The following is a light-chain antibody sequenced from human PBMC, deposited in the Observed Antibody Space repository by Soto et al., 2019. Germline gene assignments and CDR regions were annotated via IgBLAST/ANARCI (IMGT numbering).Light chain of an antibody. Sequence: EIVMTQSTATLSVSPGERATLSCRASQSVSSNLAWYQQKPGQAPRLLIYGASTRATGIPARFSGSGSGTEFTLTISRLQSDDFAVYYCHQYNTWPRWTFGQGTKLEIK. V-gene: IGKV3-15*01. J-gene: IGKJ1*01. CDR2: GAS. CDR3: HQYNTWPRWT. CDR1: QSVSSN.